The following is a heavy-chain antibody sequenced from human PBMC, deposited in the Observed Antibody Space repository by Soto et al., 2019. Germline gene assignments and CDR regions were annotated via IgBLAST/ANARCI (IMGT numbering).Heavy chain of an antibody. CDR3: VRGGGGGLFDP. D-gene: IGHD2-15*01. Sequence: QVQLVESGGGLVPPGGSRRLSCAGSGFTFGDSYMSWIRQAPGKGLEWLSYISPGSRYPAYADSVKGRFTISRDNAKRSLYLQMMSLTAEDTAIYYCVRGGGGGLFDPWGQGTMVTVSS. CDR2: ISPGSRYP. J-gene: IGHJ5*02. V-gene: IGHV3-11*06. CDR1: GFTFGDSY.